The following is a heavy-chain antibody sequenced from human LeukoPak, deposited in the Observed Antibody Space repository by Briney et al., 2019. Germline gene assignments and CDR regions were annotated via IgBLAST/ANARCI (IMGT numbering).Heavy chain of an antibody. D-gene: IGHD4-23*01. CDR2: VNHSGST. J-gene: IGHJ4*02. Sequence: SETLSLTCAVYGGSFSGYYWSWICQPPGKGLEWIGEVNHSGSTNYNPSLKSRVTISVDTSKNQFSLKLSSVTAADTAVYYCARSTVVTRYFDYWGQGTLVTVSS. CDR3: ARSTVVTRYFDY. V-gene: IGHV4-34*01. CDR1: GGSFSGYY.